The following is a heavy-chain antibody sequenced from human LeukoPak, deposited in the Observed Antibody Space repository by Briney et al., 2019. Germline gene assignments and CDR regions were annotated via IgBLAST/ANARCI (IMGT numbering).Heavy chain of an antibody. V-gene: IGHV1-69*06. CDR2: IIPIFGTA. CDR1: GGTFSSYA. CDR3: ARHLRSWYISDAFDI. J-gene: IGHJ3*02. D-gene: IGHD6-13*01. Sequence: ASVKVSCKASGGTFSSYAISWVRQAPGQGLEWMGGIIPIFGTANYAQKFQGRVTITADKSTSTAYMELSSLKASDAAMYYCARHLRSWYISDAFDIWGQGTMVTVSS.